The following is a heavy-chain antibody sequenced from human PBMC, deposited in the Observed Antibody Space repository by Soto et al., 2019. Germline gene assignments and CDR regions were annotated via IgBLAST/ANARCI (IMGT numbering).Heavy chain of an antibody. Sequence: VVGASASSDSQHWCWIRLYPAKGMEWIGYIHYSGSTSHNPSLKSRLTLSIDTSKSQFSLKLSSVTAADTAVYYCARIAPLAVVRQGTNYHYMDVWGQGTTVTDSS. CDR2: IHYSGST. CDR1: GASASSDSQH. J-gene: IGHJ6*02. D-gene: IGHD3-10*01. CDR3: ARIAPLAVVRQGTNYHYMDV. V-gene: IGHV4-61*01.